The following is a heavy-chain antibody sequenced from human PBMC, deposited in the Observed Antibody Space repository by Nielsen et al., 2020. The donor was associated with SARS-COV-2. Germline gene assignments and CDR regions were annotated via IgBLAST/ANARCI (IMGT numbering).Heavy chain of an antibody. Sequence: SETLSLTCAVSGGSVSSNDWWTWVRQSPGKGLEWLGEVSHSGSINYNPSLKSRVTLSMDKSKRQFSLRLTSVSAADTAVYYCARGDYYGSGIDYWGQGTRVTVSS. V-gene: IGHV4-4*02. CDR1: GGSVSSNDW. CDR2: VSHSGSI. J-gene: IGHJ4*02. CDR3: ARGDYYGSGIDY. D-gene: IGHD3-10*01.